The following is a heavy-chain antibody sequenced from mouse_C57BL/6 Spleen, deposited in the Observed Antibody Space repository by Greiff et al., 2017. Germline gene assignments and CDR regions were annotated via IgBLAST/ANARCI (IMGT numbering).Heavy chain of an antibody. Sequence: QVQLQQPGAELVMPGASVKLSCKASGYTFTSYWMHWVKQRPGQGLEWIGEIDPSDSYTNYNPKFKGKSTLTVDKSSSTAFMQLSSLTSEDSAVYYGARSDGYYRYFGYWGQGTTLTVSS. CDR2: IDPSDSYT. CDR3: ARSDGYYRYFGY. V-gene: IGHV1-69*01. J-gene: IGHJ2*01. CDR1: GYTFTSYW. D-gene: IGHD2-3*01.